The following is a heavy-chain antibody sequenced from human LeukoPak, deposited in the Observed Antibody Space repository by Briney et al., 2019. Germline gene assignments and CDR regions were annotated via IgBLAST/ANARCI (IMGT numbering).Heavy chain of an antibody. J-gene: IGHJ4*02. V-gene: IGHV3-20*04. CDR2: INWNGGST. Sequence: PGGSLRLSCAASGFTFDVYGMSWVRQAPGKGLEWVSGINWNGGSTGYADSVKGRFTISRDNAKNSLYLQMNSLRAEDTALYYCARDVDYYDSSGYYGPYYFDYWGQGTLVTVSS. CDR1: GFTFDVYG. CDR3: ARDVDYYDSSGYYGPYYFDY. D-gene: IGHD3-22*01.